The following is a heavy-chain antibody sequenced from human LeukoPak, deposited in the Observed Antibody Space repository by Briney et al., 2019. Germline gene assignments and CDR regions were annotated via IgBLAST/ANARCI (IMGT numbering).Heavy chain of an antibody. CDR3: AREAVTRNYFDY. D-gene: IGHD4-17*01. J-gene: IGHJ4*02. V-gene: IGHV3-53*01. CDR1: GFTVSSNY. CDR2: IYSGGST. Sequence: GGSLRRSCAASGFTVSSNYMNWVRQAPGKGLEWVSVIYSGGSTYYADSVKGRFTISRDNSKNTLYLQLNSLRAEDTAVYYCAREAVTRNYFDYWGQGTLVTVSS.